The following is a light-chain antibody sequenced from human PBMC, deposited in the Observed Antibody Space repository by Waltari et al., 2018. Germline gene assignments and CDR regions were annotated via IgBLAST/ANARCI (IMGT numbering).Light chain of an antibody. Sequence: DIVMSQSPDSLAVSLGERATINCMSSQSIMYSSNNKNFLAWYQQKPGQSPKLLIYWAPTRQSGVPDRFTGSWSGTDFTLTITSVQPEDVAIYYCQQYFITPFTFGPGTKVEIK. V-gene: IGKV4-1*01. CDR3: QQYFITPFT. J-gene: IGKJ3*01. CDR1: QSIMYSSNNKNF. CDR2: WAP.